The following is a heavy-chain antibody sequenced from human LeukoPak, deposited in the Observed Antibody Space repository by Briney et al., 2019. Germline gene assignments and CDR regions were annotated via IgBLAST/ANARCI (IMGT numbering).Heavy chain of an antibody. V-gene: IGHV3-15*01. CDR2: IKSKTDGGTT. J-gene: IGHJ4*02. CDR1: GFTFSNAW. D-gene: IGHD3-22*01. CDR3: TTAPYYYDSSGYIY. Sequence: GGSLRLSCAASGFTFSNAWMSWVRQAPGKGLEWVGRIKSKTDGGTTDYAAPVKGRFTISRDDSKNTLYLQMNSLKTEDTAVYYCTTAPYYYDSSGYIYWGQGTLVTVSS.